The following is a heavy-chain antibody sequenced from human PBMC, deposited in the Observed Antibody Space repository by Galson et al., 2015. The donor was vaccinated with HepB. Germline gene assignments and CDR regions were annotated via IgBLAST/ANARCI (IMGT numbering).Heavy chain of an antibody. Sequence: SVKVSCKASGYTFTGYYMHWVRQAPGQGLEWMGRINPNSGGTNYAQKFQGRVTMTRDTSISTAYMELSRLRSDDTAVYYCARAYYDILTGYPTPRYWGQGTPVTVSS. J-gene: IGHJ4*02. CDR2: INPNSGGT. CDR3: ARAYYDILTGYPTPRY. CDR1: GYTFTGYY. V-gene: IGHV1-2*06. D-gene: IGHD3-9*01.